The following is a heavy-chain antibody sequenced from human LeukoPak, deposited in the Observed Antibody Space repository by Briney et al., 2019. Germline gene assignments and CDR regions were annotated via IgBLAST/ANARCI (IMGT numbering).Heavy chain of an antibody. CDR1: GGSISTYS. CDR2: IHRSGTT. Sequence: SETLSLTCTVSGGSISTYSWSWIRQPAGNALEWIGRIHRSGTTNYNPSLKSRVTMSVDTSKNQFSLKLSSVTAADTAVYYCARQNYGSGNWFDPWGQGTLVSVSS. J-gene: IGHJ5*02. V-gene: IGHV4-4*07. CDR3: ARQNYGSGNWFDP. D-gene: IGHD3-10*01.